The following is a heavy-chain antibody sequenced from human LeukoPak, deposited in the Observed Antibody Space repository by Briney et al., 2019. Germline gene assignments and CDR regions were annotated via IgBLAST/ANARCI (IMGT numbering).Heavy chain of an antibody. J-gene: IGHJ4*02. CDR1: GFTFDDYA. CDR2: INWNSDSI. CDR3: AKDRYFDWLLDY. Sequence: GGSLRLSCAVSGFTFDDYAMHWVRQVPGKGLEWVSGINWNSDSIGYADSVKGRFTTSRDNSKNTLYLQMNSLRAEDTAVYYCAKDRYFDWLLDYWGQGTLVTVSS. D-gene: IGHD3-9*01. V-gene: IGHV3-9*01.